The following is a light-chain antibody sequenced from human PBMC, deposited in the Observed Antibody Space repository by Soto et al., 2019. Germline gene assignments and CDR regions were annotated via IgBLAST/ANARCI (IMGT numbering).Light chain of an antibody. J-gene: IGLJ1*01. V-gene: IGLV2-11*01. CDR3: SSYAGMSGYV. Sequence: QSAVTHPHTVSGAPVQSVTITCPGKSSVVGGYNDVAWYQQHTSTAPELMIYEASQRPSGVPSCSACAKSANTSSPISSGLEEEEEAHYYCSSYAGMSGYVFGTGTKVTVL. CDR2: EAS. CDR1: SSVVGGYND.